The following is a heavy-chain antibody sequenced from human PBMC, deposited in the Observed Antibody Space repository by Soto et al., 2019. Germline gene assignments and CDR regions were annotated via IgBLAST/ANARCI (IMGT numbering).Heavy chain of an antibody. D-gene: IGHD4-17*01. Sequence: VGPLRHCSAASVFTCSSYDMHWFRQATVKGLEWVSAIGTAGDTYYPGSVKGRFTISRENAKNSLYLQMNSLRAGDTAVYYCARGCGDSNYYYYYGMDVWGQGTTVTVSS. CDR3: ARGCGDSNYYYYYGMDV. CDR1: VFTCSSYD. V-gene: IGHV3-13*01. J-gene: IGHJ6*02. CDR2: IGTAGDT.